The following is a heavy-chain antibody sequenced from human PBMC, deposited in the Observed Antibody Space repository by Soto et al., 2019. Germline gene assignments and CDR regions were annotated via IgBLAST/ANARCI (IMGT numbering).Heavy chain of an antibody. D-gene: IGHD5-18*01. CDR3: ARDDYSYGYFDY. CDR1: GGSISSGGYS. J-gene: IGHJ4*02. CDR2: IYHSGST. Sequence: PSETLSLTCAVSGGSISSGGYSWSWIRQPPGKGLEWIGYIYHSGSTYYNPSLKSRVTISVDRSKNQFSLKLSSVTAADTAVYYCARDDYSYGYFDYWGQGTLVTVSS. V-gene: IGHV4-30-2*01.